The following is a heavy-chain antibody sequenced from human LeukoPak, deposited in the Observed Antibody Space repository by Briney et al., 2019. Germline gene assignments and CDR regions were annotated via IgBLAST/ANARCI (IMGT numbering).Heavy chain of an antibody. D-gene: IGHD2-2*01. CDR2: INHSGST. V-gene: IGHV4-34*01. J-gene: IGHJ5*02. CDR1: GGSFSGYY. Sequence: SETLSLTCAVYGGSFSGYYWSWIRQPPGKGLEWIGEINHSGSTNYNPSLKSRVTISVDTSKNQFSPKLSSVTAADTAVYYCARGLMGSTHPWGQGTLVTVSS. CDR3: ARGLMGSTHP.